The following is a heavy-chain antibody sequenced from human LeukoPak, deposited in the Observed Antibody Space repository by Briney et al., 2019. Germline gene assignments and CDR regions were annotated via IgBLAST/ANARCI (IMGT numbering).Heavy chain of an antibody. J-gene: IGHJ6*02. CDR1: GGSISSSNW. CDR2: IYHSGST. D-gene: IGHD4-17*01. Sequence: PSGTLSLTCAVSGGSISSSNWWSWVRQPPGKGLEWIGEIYHSGSTNYNPSLKSRVTISVDKSKNQFSLKLSSVTAADTAVYYCARERYYGDYPRYGMDVWGQGTTVTVSS. CDR3: ARERYYGDYPRYGMDV. V-gene: IGHV4-4*02.